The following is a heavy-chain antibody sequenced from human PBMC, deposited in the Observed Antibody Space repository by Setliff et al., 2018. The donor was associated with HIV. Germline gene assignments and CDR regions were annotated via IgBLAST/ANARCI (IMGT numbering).Heavy chain of an antibody. J-gene: IGHJ4*02. V-gene: IGHV3-7*01. CDR2: IKQDGSVK. CDR1: GFTFSSYW. D-gene: IGHD3-22*01. Sequence: PGGSLRLSCAASGFTFSSYWMSWVRQAPGKGLEWVANIKQDGSVKYYVDSVKGRFTISRDNAKNSLYLQMNSLRAEDTAVYYCARLRRKGSYYDSSGADYWGQGTLVTVSS. CDR3: ARLRRKGSYYDSSGADY.